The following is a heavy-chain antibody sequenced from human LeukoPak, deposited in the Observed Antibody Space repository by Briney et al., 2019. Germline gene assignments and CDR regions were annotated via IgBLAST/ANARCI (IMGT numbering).Heavy chain of an antibody. Sequence: GGSLRLSCAASGFTFTTYWMAWVRQAPGKGLEWVANIKQDGSEKYYVDSVKGRFTISRDNAENSLYLQMNSLRAEDTAVYYCARDLDGVLDYWGQGTLVTVSS. J-gene: IGHJ4*02. V-gene: IGHV3-7*04. CDR2: IKQDGSEK. CDR3: ARDLDGVLDY. D-gene: IGHD3/OR15-3a*01. CDR1: GFTFTTYW.